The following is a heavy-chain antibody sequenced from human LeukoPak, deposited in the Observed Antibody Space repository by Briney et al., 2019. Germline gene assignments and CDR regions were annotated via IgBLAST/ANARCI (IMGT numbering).Heavy chain of an antibody. CDR1: GFTFSSYA. CDR2: ISSSGGST. Sequence: GGSLRLSCAASGFTFSSYAMSWVRQAPGKGLEWVSGISSSGGSTYYADSVKGRFTISRDNSKNTLFLHMNSLRAEDTAVYYCAKSRPLLDYWGQGSLVTVSS. V-gene: IGHV3-23*01. CDR3: AKSRPLLDY. J-gene: IGHJ4*02.